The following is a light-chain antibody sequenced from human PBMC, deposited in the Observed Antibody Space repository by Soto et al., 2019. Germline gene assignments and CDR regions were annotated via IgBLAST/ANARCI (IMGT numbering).Light chain of an antibody. CDR2: GAS. CDR3: QQYGRATFT. CDR1: QRITSNF. J-gene: IGKJ2*01. V-gene: IGKV3-20*01. Sequence: EILLTQSPVTLSLSPGERATLSCRASQRITSNFLAWFQKKAGLAPRLLIYGASTRASGVPDRFSGGGSGTDFVLTISRREPEYFAVYSCQQYGRATFTVGHGTKLQIK.